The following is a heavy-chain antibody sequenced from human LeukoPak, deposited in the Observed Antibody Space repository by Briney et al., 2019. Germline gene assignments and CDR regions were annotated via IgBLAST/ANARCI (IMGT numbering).Heavy chain of an antibody. Sequence: ASVKVSCKASGYTFTGYYMHWVRQAPGQGLEWMGWINPNSGGTNYAQKFQGRATMTRDTSISTAYMELSRLRSDDTAVYYCARGNYGDYVDAFDIWGQGTMVTVSS. CDR3: ARGNYGDYVDAFDI. V-gene: IGHV1-2*02. CDR2: INPNSGGT. D-gene: IGHD4-17*01. J-gene: IGHJ3*02. CDR1: GYTFTGYY.